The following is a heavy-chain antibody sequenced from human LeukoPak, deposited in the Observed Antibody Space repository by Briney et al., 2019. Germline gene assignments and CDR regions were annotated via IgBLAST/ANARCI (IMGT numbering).Heavy chain of an antibody. D-gene: IGHD1-26*01. CDR3: AREGLVGANDY. CDR2: ISYDGSNK. J-gene: IGHJ4*02. CDR1: GFTFSSYG. Sequence: GGSLRLSCAASGFTFSSYGMHWVRQAPGKGLEWVAVISYDGSNKYYADSVKGRFTISRDNSKNTLYLQMNILRAEDTAVYYCAREGLVGANDYWGQGTLVTVSS. V-gene: IGHV3-30*06.